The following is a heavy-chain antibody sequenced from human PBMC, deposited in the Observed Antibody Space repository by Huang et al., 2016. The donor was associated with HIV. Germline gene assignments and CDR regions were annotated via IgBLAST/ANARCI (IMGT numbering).Heavy chain of an antibody. J-gene: IGHJ4*02. CDR1: GGSFSNHV. V-gene: IGHV1-69*01. D-gene: IGHD2-2*01. CDR2: SSPIFGTT. Sequence: QVQLVQSGAEVKKPGSSVKVSCKASGGSFSNHVFSWVRQGPGQGLEGMGGSSPIFGTTNYEQKFQGRVTITADESTGTAYLELSSLRSEDTAVYFCARESNIVVVPHTIKFFDYWGQGTLVTVSS. CDR3: ARESNIVVVPHTIKFFDY.